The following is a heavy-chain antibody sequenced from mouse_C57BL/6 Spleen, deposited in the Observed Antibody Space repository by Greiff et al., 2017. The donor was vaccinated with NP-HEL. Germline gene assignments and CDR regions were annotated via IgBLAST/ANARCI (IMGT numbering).Heavy chain of an antibody. CDR2: ISSGGDYI. Sequence: EVKVVESGEGLVKPGGSLKLSCAASGFTFSSYAMSWVRQTPEKRLEWVAYISSGGDYIYYADTVTGRFTISRDNARNTLYLQMSSLKSEDTAMYYCTRSPLITTVVANWYFDVWGTGTTVTVSS. CDR1: GFTFSSYA. CDR3: TRSPLITTVVANWYFDV. D-gene: IGHD1-1*01. V-gene: IGHV5-9-1*02. J-gene: IGHJ1*03.